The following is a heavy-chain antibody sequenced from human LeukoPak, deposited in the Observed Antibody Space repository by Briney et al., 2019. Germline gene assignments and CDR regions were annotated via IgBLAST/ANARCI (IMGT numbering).Heavy chain of an antibody. CDR2: IYTSGST. J-gene: IGHJ5*02. V-gene: IGHV4-4*07. CDR1: GGSISSHY. D-gene: IGHD3-10*01. CDR3: ARGFNIHGSGTGVHLFDP. Sequence: SETLSLTCTVSGGSISSHYWSWIRQPAGKGLEWIGRIYTSGSTNYNPSLKSRVTMSVDTSKNQFSLKLSSVTAADTAVYYCARGFNIHGSGTGVHLFDPWGQGTLVTVSS.